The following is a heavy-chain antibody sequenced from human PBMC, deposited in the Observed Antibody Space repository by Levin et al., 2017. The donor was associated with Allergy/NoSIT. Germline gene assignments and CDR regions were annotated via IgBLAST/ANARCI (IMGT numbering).Heavy chain of an antibody. CDR1: GFTFNSFG. D-gene: IGHD2-15*01. Sequence: GGSLRLSCAASGFTFNSFGMHWVRQAPGKGLEWVAVISYDGSNEYYADSVKGRFTISRDNSKNTLYLQMSSLRAEDTAVYYCAKNSVIVVVAAATPGSGMDVWGQGTSVIVSS. J-gene: IGHJ6*02. CDR2: ISYDGSNE. V-gene: IGHV3-30*18. CDR3: AKNSVIVVVAAATPGSGMDV.